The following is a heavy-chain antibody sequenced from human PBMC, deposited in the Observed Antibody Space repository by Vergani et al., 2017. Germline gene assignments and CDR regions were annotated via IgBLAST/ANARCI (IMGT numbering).Heavy chain of an antibody. J-gene: IGHJ4*02. D-gene: IGHD5-24*01. CDR1: GGSISSGGYS. V-gene: IGHV4-30-2*01. CDR3: ARAVEMATIPYFDY. CDR2: IYHSGST. Sequence: QLQLQESGSGLVKPSQTLSLTCAVSGGSISSGGYSWSWIRQPPGKGLEWIGYIYHSGSTYYNPSLKSRVTISVDRSKNQFSLKLSSLTAANTAVYYCARAVEMATIPYFDYWGQGTLVTGSS.